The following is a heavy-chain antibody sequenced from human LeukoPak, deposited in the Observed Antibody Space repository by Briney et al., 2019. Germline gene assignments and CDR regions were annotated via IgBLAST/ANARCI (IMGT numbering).Heavy chain of an antibody. CDR1: GGTFSSYA. Sequence: SVKVSCKASGGTFSSYAISWVRRAPGQGLEWMGGIIPIFGTANYAQKFQGRVTITADESTSTAYMELSSLRSEDTAVYYCARSGYCSGGSCRNWFDPWGQGTLVTVSS. J-gene: IGHJ5*02. CDR2: IIPIFGTA. V-gene: IGHV1-69*01. D-gene: IGHD2-15*01. CDR3: ARSGYCSGGSCRNWFDP.